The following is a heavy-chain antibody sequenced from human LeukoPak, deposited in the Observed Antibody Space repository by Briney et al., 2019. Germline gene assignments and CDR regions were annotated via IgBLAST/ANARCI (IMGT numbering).Heavy chain of an antibody. V-gene: IGHV3-30*13. CDR2: IPYDGSNK. CDR1: GFTFSSYG. Sequence: GGSLRLSCAASGFTFSSYGMHWVRQAPGKGLEWVAVIPYDGSNKYYADSVKGRFTISRENSKNRLYLQMNSLRVEDTAVYYCARAEGYGGELDSWGQGTLVTVSS. J-gene: IGHJ4*02. D-gene: IGHD4-23*01. CDR3: ARAEGYGGELDS.